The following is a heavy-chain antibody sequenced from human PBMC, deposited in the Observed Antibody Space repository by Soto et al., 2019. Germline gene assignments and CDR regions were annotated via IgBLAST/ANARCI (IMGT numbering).Heavy chain of an antibody. CDR3: ARGYGRIFDY. CDR1: GGSFSGYY. CDR2: INHSGGT. D-gene: IGHD3-10*01. V-gene: IGHV4-34*01. Sequence: PSQTLSLTCAVSGGSFSGYYWSWIRQPPGKGLEWIGEINHSGGTNYNPSLKSRVTISVDTSKNQFSLKLSSVTAADTAVYYCARGYGRIFDYWGQLPLVSVS. J-gene: IGHJ4*02.